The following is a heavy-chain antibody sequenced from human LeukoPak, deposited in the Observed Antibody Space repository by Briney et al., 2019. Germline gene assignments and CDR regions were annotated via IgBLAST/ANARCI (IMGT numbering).Heavy chain of an antibody. V-gene: IGHV1-69*06. CDR2: IIPIFGTA. Sequence: SVKVSCKASGGTFSSYAISWVRQAPGQGLEWMGGIIPIFGTANYAQKFQGRVTITADKSTSTAYMELSSLRSEDTAVYYCAGGAYGDYVRGYYFDYWGQGTLVTVSS. D-gene: IGHD4-17*01. J-gene: IGHJ4*02. CDR3: AGGAYGDYVRGYYFDY. CDR1: GGTFSSYA.